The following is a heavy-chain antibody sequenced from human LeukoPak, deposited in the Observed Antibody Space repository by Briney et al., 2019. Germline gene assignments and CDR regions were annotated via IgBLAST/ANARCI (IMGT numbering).Heavy chain of an antibody. J-gene: IGHJ4*02. D-gene: IGHD2-8*01. Sequence: GGSLRLSCAASGFTFTDYFMSWIRQAPGKGLEWVSSISSSGSYIYYADSVKGRFTISRDNAKISLYLQMNSLRAEDTAVYYCARQYCSDGVCSNPFDYWGQGTLVTVSS. V-gene: IGHV3-11*04. CDR2: ISSSGSYI. CDR1: GFTFTDYF. CDR3: ARQYCSDGVCSNPFDY.